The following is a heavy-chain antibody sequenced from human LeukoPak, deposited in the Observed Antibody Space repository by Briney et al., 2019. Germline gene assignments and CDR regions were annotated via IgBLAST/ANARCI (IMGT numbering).Heavy chain of an antibody. V-gene: IGHV3-23*01. J-gene: IGHJ3*02. Sequence: RSGGSLRLSCAASGFTFSSYAMSWVRQAPGKGLEWVSAISGSGGSTYYADSVKGRFTISRDNSKNTLYLQMNSLRAEDTAVYYCAKDIAARPGVIDAFDIWGQGTMVTVSS. CDR1: GFTFSSYA. CDR2: ISGSGGST. CDR3: AKDIAARPGVIDAFDI. D-gene: IGHD6-6*01.